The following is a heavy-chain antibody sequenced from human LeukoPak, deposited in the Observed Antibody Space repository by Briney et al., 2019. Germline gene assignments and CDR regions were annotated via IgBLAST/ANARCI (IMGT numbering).Heavy chain of an antibody. Sequence: GRSLRLSCAASGFTFSSYGMHWVRQAPGKGLEWVAVISYDGSNKYYADSVKGRFTISRDNSKNTLYLQMNSLRAEDTAVYYCAKSHSSGWYRQNQYFDYWGQGTLVTVSS. CDR2: ISYDGSNK. CDR1: GFTFSSYG. CDR3: AKSHSSGWYRQNQYFDY. D-gene: IGHD6-19*01. J-gene: IGHJ4*02. V-gene: IGHV3-30*18.